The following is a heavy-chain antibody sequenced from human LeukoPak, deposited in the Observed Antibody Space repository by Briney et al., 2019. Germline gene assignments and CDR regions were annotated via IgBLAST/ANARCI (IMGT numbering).Heavy chain of an antibody. J-gene: IGHJ3*02. CDR3: ARHKGYSDAFDI. V-gene: IGHV4-59*08. Sequence: SETLSLTCTVSGGSISSYYWSWTRQPPGKGLEWIGYIYYSGSTNYNPSLKSRVTISVDTSKNQFSLKLSSVTAADTAVYYCARHKGYSDAFDIWGQGTMVTVSS. CDR1: GGSISSYY. D-gene: IGHD2-15*01. CDR2: IYYSGST.